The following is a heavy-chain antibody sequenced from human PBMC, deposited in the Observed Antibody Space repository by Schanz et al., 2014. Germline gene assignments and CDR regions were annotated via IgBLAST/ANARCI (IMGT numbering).Heavy chain of an antibody. J-gene: IGHJ4*02. CDR2: IIPSLGIA. CDR1: GGTFSSFG. V-gene: IGHV1-69*04. D-gene: IGHD4-17*01. CDR3: ARGYGDSPTDF. Sequence: VQLEQSGAEVKKPGSSVKVSCKASGGTFSSFGINWVRQAPGQGLEWMGRIIPSLGIANYAQKFQGRVTITADRSTSTAYMELSSLRSEDTAVYYCARGYGDSPTDFWGQGTLVTGSS.